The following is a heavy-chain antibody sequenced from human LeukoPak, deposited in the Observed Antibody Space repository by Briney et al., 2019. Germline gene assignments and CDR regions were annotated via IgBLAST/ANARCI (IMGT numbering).Heavy chain of an antibody. Sequence: GGSLRLSCAASGFTFSTYAMHWVRQAPGKRLEYVSAISSNGNSTYYANSVKGRFTISRDNSKNTLYLQVGSLRAEDMAVYYCTRASGYTSGWPFDYWGQGILVTVSS. J-gene: IGHJ4*02. CDR2: ISSNGNST. CDR1: GFTFSTYA. D-gene: IGHD6-19*01. V-gene: IGHV3-64*01. CDR3: TRASGYTSGWPFDY.